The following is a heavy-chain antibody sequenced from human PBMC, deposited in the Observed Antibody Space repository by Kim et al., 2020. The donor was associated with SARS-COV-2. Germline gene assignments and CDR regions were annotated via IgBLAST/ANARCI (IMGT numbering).Heavy chain of an antibody. CDR2: IYYSAST. D-gene: IGHD3-10*01. Sequence: SETLSLTCTVSGGSISSYYWSWIRQPPGKGLEWIGYIYYSASTNYNPSPKSRVTISVDTSKNQFSLKLSSVTAADTAVFYCARFRLSFAYWCQGTLVTV. J-gene: IGHJ4*02. V-gene: IGHV4-59*01. CDR1: GGSISSYY. CDR3: ARFRLSFAY.